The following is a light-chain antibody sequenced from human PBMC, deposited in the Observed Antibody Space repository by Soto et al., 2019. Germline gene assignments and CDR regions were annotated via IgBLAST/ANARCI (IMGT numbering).Light chain of an antibody. CDR1: QSVSSSY. Sequence: VLTQSPVTLSLSPGERATLSCRARQSVSSSYLAWYQQKPGQAPRLLIYGASNRATGVPDRFSGSGSGTDFTLTITRLEPEDFAFYSCQQYHNSYVTLGQGTKVEIK. V-gene: IGKV3-20*01. CDR2: GAS. J-gene: IGKJ1*01. CDR3: QQYHNSYVT.